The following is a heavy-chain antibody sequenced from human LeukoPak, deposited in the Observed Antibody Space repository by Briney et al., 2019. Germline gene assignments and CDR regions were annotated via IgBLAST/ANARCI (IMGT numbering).Heavy chain of an antibody. D-gene: IGHD6-13*01. CDR2: FSYNVHS. Sequence: SETLSLTCTVSGGSVSSSNYYWSWIRQPPGKGLEWVGFFSYNVHSDYNPSLKSRVTISVDTSKNQFSLRLGSVTAADTAIYYCARVSVAGTGPDYWGQGTLVTVSS. J-gene: IGHJ4*02. CDR1: GGSVSSSNYY. V-gene: IGHV4-61*01. CDR3: ARVSVAGTGPDY.